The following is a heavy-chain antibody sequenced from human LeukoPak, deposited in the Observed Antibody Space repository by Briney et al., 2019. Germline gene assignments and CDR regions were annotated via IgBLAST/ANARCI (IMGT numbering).Heavy chain of an antibody. CDR1: GFTFSSYW. CDR2: INQDGSEE. J-gene: IGHJ4*02. V-gene: IGHV3-7*01. Sequence: GGSLRLSCAASGFTFSSYWMTWVRQAPGTGLEWVANINQDGSEEYYVDSVKGRFTISRDNAKNSLYLQMNSLRAEDTAVYYCAALTMIRGVIGYWGQGTLVTVSS. CDR3: AALTMIRGVIGY. D-gene: IGHD3-10*01.